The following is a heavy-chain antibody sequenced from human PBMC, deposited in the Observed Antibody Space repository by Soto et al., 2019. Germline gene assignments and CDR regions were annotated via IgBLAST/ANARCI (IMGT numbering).Heavy chain of an antibody. CDR2: INTNNGDT. CDR3: VRDEYGGDSGDYGMDV. Sequence: QVHLVQSGAEVKKPGASVKVSCKASGYTFSRYGMTWVRQAPGEGLEWLGWINTNNGDTSYAQKVQFRVTLTTDTSTNTAYMELKSLRSDYTAVYYCVRDEYGGDSGDYGMDVWGQGTTVTVSS. D-gene: IGHD2-21*02. CDR1: GYTFSRYG. V-gene: IGHV1-18*01. J-gene: IGHJ6*02.